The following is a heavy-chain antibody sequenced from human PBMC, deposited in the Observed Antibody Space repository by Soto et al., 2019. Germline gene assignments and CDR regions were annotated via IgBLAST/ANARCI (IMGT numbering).Heavy chain of an antibody. Sequence: EVQLLESGGGLVQPGGSLRLSCAASGFTFSTHAMSWVRQAPGKGLEWVSAISGSGGSTYYADSVKGRFTISRDNSKNTLYLQVNSLRAEDTGVYYCAKVYYNFWSGYDYWGQGALVTVSS. J-gene: IGHJ4*02. CDR3: AKVYYNFWSGYDY. CDR2: ISGSGGST. V-gene: IGHV3-23*01. D-gene: IGHD3-3*01. CDR1: GFTFSTHA.